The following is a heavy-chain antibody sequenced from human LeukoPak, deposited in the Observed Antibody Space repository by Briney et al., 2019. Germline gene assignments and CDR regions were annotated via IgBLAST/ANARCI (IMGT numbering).Heavy chain of an antibody. CDR1: GFTFSSYG. D-gene: IGHD3-9*01. V-gene: IGHV3-30*03. Sequence: RGSLRLSCAASGFTFSSYGMHWVRQAPGKGLEWVAVISYDGSNKYYADSVKGRLTISRDNSKNTLSLQMNSLRAEDTAVYYCAGRYYDILTGGREGFDYWGQGTLVTVSS. CDR2: ISYDGSNK. CDR3: AGRYYDILTGGREGFDY. J-gene: IGHJ4*02.